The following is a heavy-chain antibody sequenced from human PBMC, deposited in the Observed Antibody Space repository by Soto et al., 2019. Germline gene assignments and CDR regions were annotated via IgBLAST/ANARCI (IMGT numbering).Heavy chain of an antibody. CDR3: AADIDDYADFNQ. J-gene: IGHJ4*02. Sequence: GASVKVSCKTSGSTFSKSSVQWMRQARGQRLEWIGWVVVGSDNTRYAQNFQDRVTITRDMSTSTSYMELSSLTSEDTAVYYCAADIDDYADFNQWGQGTPVTVCS. D-gene: IGHD4-17*01. V-gene: IGHV1-58*01. CDR2: VVVGSDNT. CDR1: GSTFSKSS.